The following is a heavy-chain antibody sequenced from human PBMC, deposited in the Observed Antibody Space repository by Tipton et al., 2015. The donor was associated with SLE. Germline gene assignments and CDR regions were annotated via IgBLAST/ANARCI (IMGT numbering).Heavy chain of an antibody. J-gene: IGHJ2*01. CDR2: INHSGST. V-gene: IGHV4-31*03. CDR3: AREWYYYDSSALLRGSWYFDL. CDR1: GGSISSGGYY. Sequence: TLSLTCTVSGGSISSGGYYWSWIRQHPGKGLEWIGEINHSGSTNYNPSLKSRVTISVDTSKNQFSLKLSSVTAADTAVYYCAREWYYYDSSALLRGSWYFDLWGRGTLVTVSS. D-gene: IGHD3-22*01.